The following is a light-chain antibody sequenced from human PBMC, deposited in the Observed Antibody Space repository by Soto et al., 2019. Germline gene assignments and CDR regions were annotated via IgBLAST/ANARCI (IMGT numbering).Light chain of an antibody. V-gene: IGKV1-5*03. J-gene: IGKJ1*01. Sequence: IVMSQTPSSLSASVGDAVTITCRASQDVDKWLAWYQQKPGKAPKLLIYKSSTLNGGVPSRFSAIGSGTEYSLTISGLQPDDVATYYCQQYSSYCTFGQGTMVEIK. CDR3: QQYSSYCT. CDR1: QDVDKW. CDR2: KSS.